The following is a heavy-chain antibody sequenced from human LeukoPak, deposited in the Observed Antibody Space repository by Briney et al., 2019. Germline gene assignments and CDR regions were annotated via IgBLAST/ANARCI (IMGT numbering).Heavy chain of an antibody. CDR2: IYYTGGT. CDR3: ARDVGATYFDY. Sequence: SQTLSLTCTVSGGSISSGAYYWSWIRQHPGKGLEWIGYIYYTGGTYYNPSLKSRLNISIDTSKNQFSLKLSPVTAADTAFYYCARDVGATYFDYWGQGTLVTVSS. J-gene: IGHJ4*02. V-gene: IGHV4-31*03. D-gene: IGHD1-26*01. CDR1: GGSISSGAYY.